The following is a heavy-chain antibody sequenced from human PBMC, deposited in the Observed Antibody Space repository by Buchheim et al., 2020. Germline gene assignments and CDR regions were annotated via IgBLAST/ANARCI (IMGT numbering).Heavy chain of an antibody. CDR2: INHSGST. CDR1: GGSFSGYY. CDR3: ARGHIVVVTAILGYYYYGMDV. J-gene: IGHJ6*02. D-gene: IGHD2-21*02. V-gene: IGHV4-34*01. Sequence: QVQLQQWGAGLLKPSETLSLTCAVYGGSFSGYYWSWIRQPPGKGLEWIGEINHSGSTNYNPSPKSRVTISVDTSKNQFSLKLSSVTAADTAVYYCARGHIVVVTAILGYYYYGMDVWGQGTT.